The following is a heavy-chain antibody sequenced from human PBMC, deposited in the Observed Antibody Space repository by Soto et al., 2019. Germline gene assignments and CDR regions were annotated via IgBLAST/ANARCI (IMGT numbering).Heavy chain of an antibody. CDR3: ARSWGYSGSAGLVDY. D-gene: IGHD5-12*01. Sequence: ASVKVSCKASGYTFTSYGISWVRQAPGQGLEWMGWISAYNGNTNYAQKLQGRVTMTTDTSTSTAYMELRSLRSDDTAVYYCARSWGYSGSAGLVDYWGQGTLVTVSS. CDR2: ISAYNGNT. J-gene: IGHJ4*02. CDR1: GYTFTSYG. V-gene: IGHV1-18*01.